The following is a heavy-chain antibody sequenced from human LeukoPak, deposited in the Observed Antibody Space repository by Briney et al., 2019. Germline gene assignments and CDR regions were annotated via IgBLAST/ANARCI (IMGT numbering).Heavy chain of an antibody. V-gene: IGHV4-59*01. CDR1: GDFITAYY. Sequence: PSETLSLTCTVSGDFITAYYWSWIRQPPGKGLEWIGYVYYSGSTEYKPSLKSRVTISVDTSKNQFSLKLSSVTAADTAVYYCARGGYYGSGNDFRFDPWGQGTLVTVSS. J-gene: IGHJ5*02. CDR2: VYYSGST. D-gene: IGHD3-10*01. CDR3: ARGGYYGSGNDFRFDP.